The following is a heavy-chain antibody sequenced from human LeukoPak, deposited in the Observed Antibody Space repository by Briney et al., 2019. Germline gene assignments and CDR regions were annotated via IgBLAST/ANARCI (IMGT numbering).Heavy chain of an antibody. V-gene: IGHV3-23*01. Sequence: PGGSLRLSCAASGFTFSTYGMSWVRQAPGKGLEWVSGISGSGGSRFYTDSVKGRFTISRDNSKNTLYLQMNSLRAEDTAVYYCAKPFGFLEWLYGGYFASWGQGTLVTVSS. CDR3: AKPFGFLEWLYGGYFAS. D-gene: IGHD3-3*01. CDR2: ISGSGGSR. J-gene: IGHJ4*02. CDR1: GFTFSTYG.